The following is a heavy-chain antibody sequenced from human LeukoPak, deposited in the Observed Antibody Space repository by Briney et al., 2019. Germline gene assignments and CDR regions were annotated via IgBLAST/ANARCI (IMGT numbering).Heavy chain of an antibody. Sequence: GGSLRLSCAASGFTVSSTYMNWVRQAPGKGLEWVSVINPDGRTNYADSVKGRFTISRDNSENTLYLQMNSLRADDTAVYYCARKTRAAAGAYWGQGTLVTVSS. CDR2: INPDGRT. V-gene: IGHV3-66*01. CDR3: ARKTRAAAGAY. J-gene: IGHJ4*02. D-gene: IGHD6-13*01. CDR1: GFTVSSTY.